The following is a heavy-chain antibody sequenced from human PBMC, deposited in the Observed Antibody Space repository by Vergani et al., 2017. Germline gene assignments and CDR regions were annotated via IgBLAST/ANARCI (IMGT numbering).Heavy chain of an antibody. J-gene: IGHJ4*02. CDR3: ARDWVEGERYFEV. D-gene: IGHD3-9*01. Sequence: QVQLQESGPGLVKPSQTLSLTCTVSGGSISSGSSYWSWIRQPAGKGLEWIGRIYTSGITNYNPSLKSRVTISVDTSKNQFSLKLSSVTAADTAVYYCARDWVEGERYFEVWGQGTLVTVSS. CDR1: GGSISSGSSY. V-gene: IGHV4-61*02. CDR2: IYTSGIT.